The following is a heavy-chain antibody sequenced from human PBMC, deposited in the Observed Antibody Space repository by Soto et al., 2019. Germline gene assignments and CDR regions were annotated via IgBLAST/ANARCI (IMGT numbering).Heavy chain of an antibody. CDR3: AREGNLGRWLQPLDF. Sequence: QVQLQVSGPGLVKPSETLSLTCTVSGDSISAYSWSWVRQPPGKGLEWLGNIHYNGNTKYSPSLKSRVTTSADTSKNHFSLRLISVTAADTAIYFCAREGNLGRWLQPLDFWGQGTLVTVSS. D-gene: IGHD5-12*01. CDR2: IHYNGNT. V-gene: IGHV4-59*01. CDR1: GDSISAYS. J-gene: IGHJ4*02.